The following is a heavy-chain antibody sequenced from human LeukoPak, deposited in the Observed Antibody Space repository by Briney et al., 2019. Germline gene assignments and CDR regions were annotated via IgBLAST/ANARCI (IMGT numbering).Heavy chain of an antibody. D-gene: IGHD3-22*01. CDR1: GFTFSSYG. CDR3: ARGEDYYDSSGYLRAFDI. Sequence: PGGSLRLSCAATGFTFSSYGMSWVRQAPGKGLEWVSSISGSSSYIYYADSVKGRFTISRDNAKNSLYLQMNSLRAEDTAVYYCARGEDYYDSSGYLRAFDIWGQGTMVTVSS. CDR2: ISGSSSYI. V-gene: IGHV3-21*01. J-gene: IGHJ3*02.